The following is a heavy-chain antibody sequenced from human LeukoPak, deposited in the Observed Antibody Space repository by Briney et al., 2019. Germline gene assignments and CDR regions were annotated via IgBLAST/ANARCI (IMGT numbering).Heavy chain of an antibody. Sequence: GGSLRLSCAASGFTFSSYAMHWVRQAPGKGLEWVAIISDDGSNEYYADSVKGRFTISRDNSKNTLYLQMNSLRAEDTAVYYCATPKGGSGSHRAPLEYWGQGTLVTVST. CDR1: GFTFSSYA. CDR2: ISDDGSNE. J-gene: IGHJ4*02. V-gene: IGHV3-30-3*01. D-gene: IGHD3-10*01. CDR3: ATPKGGSGSHRAPLEY.